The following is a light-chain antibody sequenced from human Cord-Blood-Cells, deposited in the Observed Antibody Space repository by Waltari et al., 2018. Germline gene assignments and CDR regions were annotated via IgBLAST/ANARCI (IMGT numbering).Light chain of an antibody. CDR1: QSISSY. Sequence: SVGDRVTITCRASQSISSYLNWYQQKPGKAPKLLIYAASSLQSGVPSRFSGSGSGTDFTLTISSLQPEDFATYYCQQSYSTPITFGQGTRLEIK. V-gene: IGKV1-39*01. J-gene: IGKJ5*01. CDR2: AAS. CDR3: QQSYSTPIT.